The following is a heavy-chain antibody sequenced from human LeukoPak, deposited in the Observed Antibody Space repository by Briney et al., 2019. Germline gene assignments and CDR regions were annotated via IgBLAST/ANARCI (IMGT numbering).Heavy chain of an antibody. D-gene: IGHD2-21*01. CDR3: ARADRLDGAPYLIGP. CDR2: INPNSGVT. J-gene: IGHJ5*02. V-gene: IGHV1-2*02. CDR1: GYTFTDYY. Sequence: ASVKVSCKTSGYTFTDYYMHWVRQAPGQGLEWMGWINPNSGVTSSAQKFQGRVTMTRDTSITTVYMEVRWLTSDDTAIYYCARADRLDGAPYLIGPWGQGTLVPVSS.